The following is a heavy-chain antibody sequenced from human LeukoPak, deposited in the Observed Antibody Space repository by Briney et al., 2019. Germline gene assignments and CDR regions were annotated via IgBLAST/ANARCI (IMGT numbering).Heavy chain of an antibody. J-gene: IGHJ4*02. CDR2: ISSGGITI. D-gene: IGHD6-19*01. CDR1: GFTFSGYD. V-gene: IGHV3-48*03. CDR3: AASGYSSGWRDY. Sequence: PRGSLRLSCAASGFTFSGYDLNWVRQAPGKGLEWVSYISSGGITIYYADSVKGRFTISRDNTKNSLYLQMNSLRAEDTSVYYCAASGYSSGWRDYWGQGTLVTVSS.